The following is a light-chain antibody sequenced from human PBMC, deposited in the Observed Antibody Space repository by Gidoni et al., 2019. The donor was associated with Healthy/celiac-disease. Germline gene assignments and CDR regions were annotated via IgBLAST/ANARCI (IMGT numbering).Light chain of an antibody. CDR2: DDS. CDR3: QVWDSSSDHPVV. Sequence: SYVLTQPPSVSVAPGTTARITGGGNNIGSKRVHWYQQKPGQAPVLVVYDDSDRPSGIPERFSGSNSGNTATLTISRVEAGDEADYYCQVWDSSSDHPVVFGGGTKLTVL. V-gene: IGLV3-21*03. CDR1: NIGSKR. J-gene: IGLJ2*01.